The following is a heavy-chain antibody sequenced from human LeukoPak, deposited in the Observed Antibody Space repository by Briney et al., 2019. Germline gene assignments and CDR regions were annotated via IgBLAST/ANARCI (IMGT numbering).Heavy chain of an antibody. CDR2: IDPARADT. D-gene: IGHD1-1*01. CDR1: GHTFTGYY. CDR3: ARDPPGTTAFDV. Sequence: ASVKVSCKASGHTFTGYYMHWVRQAPGQGLEWMGWIDPARADTKYAQSFQGRVALTWDTSINTAYMEVSRLTSDDTAMFYCARDPPGTTAFDVWGQGTMVTVSS. V-gene: IGHV1-2*02. J-gene: IGHJ3*01.